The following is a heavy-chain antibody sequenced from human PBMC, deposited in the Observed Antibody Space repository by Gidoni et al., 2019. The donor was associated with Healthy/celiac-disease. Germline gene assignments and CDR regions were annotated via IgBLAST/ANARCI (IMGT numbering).Heavy chain of an antibody. CDR1: GGSISSYY. CDR2: IYYSGST. J-gene: IGHJ4*02. D-gene: IGHD6-13*01. V-gene: IGHV4-59*01. Sequence: QVQLQESGPGLVTPSETLSLTCTVSGGSISSYYWSWIRQPPGKGLEWIGYIYYSGSTNYNPSLKSRVTISVDTSKNQFSLKLSSVTAADTAVYYCARSGSSWLPEFDYWGQGTLVTVSS. CDR3: ARSGSSWLPEFDY.